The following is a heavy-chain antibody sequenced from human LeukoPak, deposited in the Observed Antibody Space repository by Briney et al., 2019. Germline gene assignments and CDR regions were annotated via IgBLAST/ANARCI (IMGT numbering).Heavy chain of an antibody. CDR3: ARDLKPAWELLRAGSTHFDY. D-gene: IGHD1-26*01. Sequence: SETLSLTCTVSGGSISSNSYYWGWSRPPPGKGLEWSGCIFYSGRTYYNPSLKSRVTISVDTCKNQFSLKLSSVTAADTAVYYCARDLKPAWELLRAGSTHFDYWGQGTLVTVSS. V-gene: IGHV4-39*07. J-gene: IGHJ4*02. CDR2: IFYSGRT. CDR1: GGSISSNSYY.